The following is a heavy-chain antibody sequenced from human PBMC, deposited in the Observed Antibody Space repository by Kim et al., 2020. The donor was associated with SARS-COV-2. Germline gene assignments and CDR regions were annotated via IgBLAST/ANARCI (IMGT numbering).Heavy chain of an antibody. V-gene: IGHV3-11*01. CDR3: AREGWLHQLDY. D-gene: IGHD5-12*01. Sequence: IYYADSVKGRFTISRDNAKNSLYLQMNSLRAEDTAVYYCAREGWLHQLDYWGQGTLVTVSS. J-gene: IGHJ4*02. CDR2: I.